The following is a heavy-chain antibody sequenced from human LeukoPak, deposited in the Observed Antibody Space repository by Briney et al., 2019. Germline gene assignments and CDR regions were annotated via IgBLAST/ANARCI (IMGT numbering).Heavy chain of an antibody. D-gene: IGHD4-17*01. CDR3: ARDRGDYGPPMDV. CDR1: GYTFTGYY. J-gene: IGHJ6*02. Sequence: ASVKVSCKASGYTFTGYYMHWVRQAPGQGLEWMGWINPNSGGTNYAQKFQGRVTMTRDTSISTAYMELSRLRSDDTAVYYCARDRGDYGPPMDVWGQGTTVTVSS. CDR2: INPNSGGT. V-gene: IGHV1-2*02.